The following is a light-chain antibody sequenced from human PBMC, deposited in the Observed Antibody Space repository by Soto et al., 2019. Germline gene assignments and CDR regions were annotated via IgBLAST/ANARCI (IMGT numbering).Light chain of an antibody. CDR1: SGSVSTTDY. J-gene: IGLJ3*02. CDR3: VLYMCSGRGV. V-gene: IGLV8-61*01. Sequence: QAVVTQESSFSVSPGRTVTLTCGLNSGSVSTTDYPNWYQQTPGQTPRTLIYSTDTRSSGVPDRFSGSILGNEAALTITGAQADDESDYHCVLYMCSGRGVFGGGTKLTVL. CDR2: STD.